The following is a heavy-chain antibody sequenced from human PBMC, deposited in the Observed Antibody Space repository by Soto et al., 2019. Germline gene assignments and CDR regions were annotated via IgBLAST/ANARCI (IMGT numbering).Heavy chain of an antibody. V-gene: IGHV3-30*18. CDR3: VKDGSSGWPYFYDMDV. J-gene: IGHJ6*02. CDR2: ISYDGRNK. D-gene: IGHD6-19*01. Sequence: GGSLRLSCAASGFTFSSYGMHWVRQAPGKGLEWVAVISYDGRNKYYSDAVKGRFTISRDNSKNTLYLQMSSLRAEDTAVYYCVKDGSSGWPYFYDMDVWGQGTTVTVSS. CDR1: GFTFSSYG.